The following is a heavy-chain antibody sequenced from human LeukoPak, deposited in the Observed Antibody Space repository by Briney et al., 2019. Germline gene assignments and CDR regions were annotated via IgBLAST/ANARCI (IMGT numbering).Heavy chain of an antibody. V-gene: IGHV4-34*01. J-gene: IGHJ4*02. D-gene: IGHD5-18*01. CDR2: INHSGST. CDR1: GGSFSGYY. CDR3: ARVQLWLGGRVDY. Sequence: SETLSLTCAVYGGSFSGYYWSWIRQPPGKGLEWIGEINHSGSTNYNPSLKSRVTTSVDTSKNQFSLKLSSVTAADTAVYYCARVQLWLGGRVDYWGQGTLVTVSP.